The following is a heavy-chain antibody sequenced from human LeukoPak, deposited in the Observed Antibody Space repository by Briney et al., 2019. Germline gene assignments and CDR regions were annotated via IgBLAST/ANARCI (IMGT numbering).Heavy chain of an antibody. J-gene: IGHJ4*02. CDR2: INHNGST. CDR3: ARGSYDSSGYYLRYLDY. D-gene: IGHD3-22*01. V-gene: IGHV4-34*01. CDR1: GGSFSGYY. Sequence: SETLSLTCAVYGGSFSGYYWSWIRQPPGKGLEWIGEINHNGSTNYNPSLKSRVTISVDTSKNQFSLKLSSVTAADTAVYYCARGSYDSSGYYLRYLDYWGQGTLGTVSS.